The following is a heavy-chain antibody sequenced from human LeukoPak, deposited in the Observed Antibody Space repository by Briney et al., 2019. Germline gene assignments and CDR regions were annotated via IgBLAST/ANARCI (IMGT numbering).Heavy chain of an antibody. CDR2: IYSSGSS. CDR3: ARQVGYTYGQVDY. V-gene: IGHV4-39*01. D-gene: IGHD5-18*01. Sequence: SETLSLTCAVSGGSISSSGYYWGWIRQPPGKGLEWIGSIYSSGSSYYNPSLKSRVTISVDTSKNQFSLKLSSVTAADTAVYYCARQVGYTYGQVDYWGQGTLVTVSS. CDR1: GGSISSSGYY. J-gene: IGHJ4*02.